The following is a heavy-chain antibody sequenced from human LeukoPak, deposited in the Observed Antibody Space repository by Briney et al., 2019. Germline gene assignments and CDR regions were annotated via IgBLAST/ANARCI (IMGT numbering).Heavy chain of an antibody. CDR2: ISAYDGHT. CDR3: ARSGVGNWFDP. J-gene: IGHJ5*02. V-gene: IGHV1-18*04. Sequence: ASVKVSCKASGYTFSTFGVGWVRQAPGQGLQWMGWISAYDGHTNYAQNLQGRLTLTTDTSTNTAYMALRSLRSDDTAIYYCARSGVGNWFDPWGQGTLVTVSS. D-gene: IGHD2-15*01. CDR1: GYTFSTFG.